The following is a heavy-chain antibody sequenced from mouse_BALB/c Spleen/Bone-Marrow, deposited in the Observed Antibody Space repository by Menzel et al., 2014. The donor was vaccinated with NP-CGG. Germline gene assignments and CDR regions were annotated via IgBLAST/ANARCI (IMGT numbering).Heavy chain of an antibody. CDR1: GYTFTDYH. Sequence: EVQRVESGPEPVKPGASVKMSCKASGYTFTDYHMKWVKQSHGKSLEWIGEINPNNGDTFYNQKYKGKATLTVDKSSSTAYMQLSSLTSEDSAVYYCARRQEDYYAWSAYWGQGTLVTVSA. V-gene: IGHV1-18*01. CDR3: ARRQEDYYAWSAY. CDR2: INPNNGDT. J-gene: IGHJ3*01. D-gene: IGHD1-1*01.